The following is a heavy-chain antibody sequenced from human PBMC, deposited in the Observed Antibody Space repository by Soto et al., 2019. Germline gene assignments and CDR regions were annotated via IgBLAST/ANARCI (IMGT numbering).Heavy chain of an antibody. CDR1: GFTFDDYA. CDR3: AKGVVAATNYGDYETHFDY. J-gene: IGHJ4*02. V-gene: IGHV3-9*01. D-gene: IGHD2-15*01. CDR2: ISWNSGSI. Sequence: GGSLRLSCAASGFTFDDYAMHWVRQAPGKGLEWVSGISWNSGSIGHADSVKGRFTISRDNAKNSLYLQMNSLRAEDTALYYCAKGVVAATNYGDYETHFDYWGQGTLVTVSS.